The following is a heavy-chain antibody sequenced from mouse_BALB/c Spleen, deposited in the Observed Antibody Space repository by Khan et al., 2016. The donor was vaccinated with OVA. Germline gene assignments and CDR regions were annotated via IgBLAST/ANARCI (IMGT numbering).Heavy chain of an antibody. CDR1: GYTFTNYG. V-gene: IGHV9-3-1*01. Sequence: QIQLVQSGPELKKPGETVKISCKASGYTFTNYGMNWVKQAPGKGLKWMGWINTYTGEPTYADDFKGRFAFSLETSASTAYLQINNLKNEDTATYFCAKSDYYYAMDYWGQGTSVTVSS. J-gene: IGHJ4*01. CDR2: INTYTGEP. CDR3: AKSDYYYAMDY.